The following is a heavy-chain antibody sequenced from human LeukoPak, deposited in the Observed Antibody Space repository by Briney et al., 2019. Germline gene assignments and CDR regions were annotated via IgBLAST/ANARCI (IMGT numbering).Heavy chain of an antibody. D-gene: IGHD3-10*01. Sequence: GGSLRLSCAASGFTFSSDSMNWVRQAPGKGLEWVSSISSSSSYIYYADSVKGRFTISRDNAKNSPYLQMNSLRAEDTAVYYCARDRYDGSGFDYWGQGTLVTVSS. V-gene: IGHV3-21*01. CDR1: GFTFSSDS. CDR2: ISSSSSYI. J-gene: IGHJ4*02. CDR3: ARDRYDGSGFDY.